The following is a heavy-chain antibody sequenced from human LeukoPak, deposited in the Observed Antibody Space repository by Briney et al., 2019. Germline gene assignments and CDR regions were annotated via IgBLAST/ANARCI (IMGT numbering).Heavy chain of an antibody. J-gene: IGHJ3*02. Sequence: SGPTLVNPTQTLTLTCTFCGFSLSTTGVCVSLIRQPPGKALECLARTDWDDDKYYSTSLKARLTISEDTSKTQVVLTMTNMDPVDTATYYCARIRRGIAVAGSTQDAFDIWGQGTMVTVSS. V-gene: IGHV2-70*11. CDR3: ARIRRGIAVAGSTQDAFDI. CDR2: TDWDDDK. D-gene: IGHD6-19*01. CDR1: GFSLSTTGVC.